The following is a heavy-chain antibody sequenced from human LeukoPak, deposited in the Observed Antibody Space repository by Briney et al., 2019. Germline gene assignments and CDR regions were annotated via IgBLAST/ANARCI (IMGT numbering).Heavy chain of an antibody. D-gene: IGHD3-16*01. Sequence: GGSLRLSCAASGFTFSSYWMSWVRQAPGKGLEWVANIKQDGSEKYYVDSVKGRFTISRDNAKNSLYLQMNSLRAEDTAVYYCARDHNYDYVWGTLDYWGQGTLVTVSS. V-gene: IGHV3-7*01. CDR1: GFTFSSYW. CDR2: IKQDGSEK. CDR3: ARDHNYDYVWGTLDY. J-gene: IGHJ4*02.